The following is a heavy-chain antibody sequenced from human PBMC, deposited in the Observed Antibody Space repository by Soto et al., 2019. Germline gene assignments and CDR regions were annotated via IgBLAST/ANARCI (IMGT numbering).Heavy chain of an antibody. Sequence: QVQLVQSGAEVKKPGASVKVSCKASGYTFTSYGISWVRQAPGQGLEWMGRISAYNGNTNAAQKTQARDTMTTDTSTSTAYMELRSVRSDDTAVYYCARVGCSSTSCSLGPFDYWGQGTLVTVSS. V-gene: IGHV1-18*01. CDR1: GYTFTSYG. J-gene: IGHJ4*02. D-gene: IGHD2-2*01. CDR2: ISAYNGNT. CDR3: ARVGCSSTSCSLGPFDY.